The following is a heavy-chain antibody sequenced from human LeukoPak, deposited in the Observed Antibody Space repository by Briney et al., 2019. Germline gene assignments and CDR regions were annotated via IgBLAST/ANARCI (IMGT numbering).Heavy chain of an antibody. CDR3: ARDMPGGNGAFDI. D-gene: IGHD4-23*01. J-gene: IGHJ3*02. CDR2: IIPIFGTA. Sequence: ASVKVSCTASGGTFSSYAISWVRQAPGQGLEWMGGIIPIFGTANYAQKFQGRVTITADESTSTAYMELSSLRSEDRAVYYCARDMPGGNGAFDIWGQGTMVTVCS. V-gene: IGHV1-69*13. CDR1: GGTFSSYA.